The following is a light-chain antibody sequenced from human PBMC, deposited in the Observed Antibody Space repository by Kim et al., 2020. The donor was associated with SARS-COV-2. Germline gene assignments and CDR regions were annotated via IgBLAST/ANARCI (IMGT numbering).Light chain of an antibody. CDR1: RRNVGGYNY. CDR2: EVG. J-gene: IGLJ3*02. V-gene: IGLV2-11*01. CDR3: CSYAGSYTWV. Sequence: GESVTIAGNGARRNVGGYNYGAWYQQHPGKAPKLMIYEVGKRPSGVPDRFSGSKSGNTASLNISGLQAEDEADYYCCSYAGSYTWVFGGGTQLTVL.